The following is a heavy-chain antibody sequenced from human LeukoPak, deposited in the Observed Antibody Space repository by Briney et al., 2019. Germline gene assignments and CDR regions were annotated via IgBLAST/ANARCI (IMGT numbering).Heavy chain of an antibody. CDR2: INNDGGST. CDR1: GFAFSSYW. J-gene: IGHJ6*02. V-gene: IGHV3-74*01. Sequence: GGSLRLSCAASGFAFSSYWMHWVRRVPEKGLVWVSRINNDGGSTSYADPVKGRFTISRDNAKNTLFLQMNSLRAEDTGVYYCTRVDYYYNGMDVWGQGTTVTVSS. CDR3: TRVDYYYNGMDV.